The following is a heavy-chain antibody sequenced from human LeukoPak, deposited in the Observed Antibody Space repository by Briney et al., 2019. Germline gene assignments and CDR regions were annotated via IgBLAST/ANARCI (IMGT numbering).Heavy chain of an antibody. D-gene: IGHD3-10*01. V-gene: IGHV4-59*01. Sequence: SETLSLTCTVSGGSISSYYWSWIRQPPGKGLEWIGYIYYSGSTNYNPSLKSRVTISVDTSKNQFSLKLSSVTAADTAVYYCARDRRRSYGSGSYLTQVYYFDYWGQGTLVTVSS. CDR2: IYYSGST. CDR1: GGSISSYY. CDR3: ARDRRRSYGSGSYLTQVYYFDY. J-gene: IGHJ4*02.